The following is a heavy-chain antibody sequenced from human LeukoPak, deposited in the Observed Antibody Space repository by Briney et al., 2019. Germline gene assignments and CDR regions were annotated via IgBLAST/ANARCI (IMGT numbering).Heavy chain of an antibody. V-gene: IGHV4-31*01. Sequence: SQTLSLTCTVSGDSITSGAYCWSWLRQPPGKGLEWIGYVHYSGNTYYSPSLRTPTIISVDTSKNQFSLKVSSVTAADTAVYYCARAFDTSGYYYYYYFDHWGQGILVTVSS. CDR2: VHYSGNT. CDR1: GDSITSGAYC. J-gene: IGHJ4*02. D-gene: IGHD3-22*01. CDR3: ARAFDTSGYYYYYYFDH.